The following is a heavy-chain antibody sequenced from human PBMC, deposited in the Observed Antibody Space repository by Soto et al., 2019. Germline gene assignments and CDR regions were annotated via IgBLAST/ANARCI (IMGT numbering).Heavy chain of an antibody. CDR3: ARGLELLGLYYGMDV. V-gene: IGHV5-51*01. J-gene: IGHJ6*02. Sequence: GESLKISCKGSGYSFTSYWIGWVRQMPGKGLEWMGIIYPGDSDTRYSPSFQGQVTISADKSISTAYLQWSSLKASDTAMYYCARGLELLGLYYGMDVWGQGTTVTVSS. D-gene: IGHD1-7*01. CDR1: GYSFTSYW. CDR2: IYPGDSDT.